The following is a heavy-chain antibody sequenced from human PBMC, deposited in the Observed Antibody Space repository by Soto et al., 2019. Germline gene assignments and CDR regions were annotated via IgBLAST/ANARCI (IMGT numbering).Heavy chain of an antibody. CDR3: PRHRIIWANHMPTVISKVGFDS. J-gene: IGHJ3*02. V-gene: IGHV3-73*01. D-gene: IGHD2-2*01. Sequence: PGGSLRLSCAASGFTFSSYGMHWVRQAPGKGLEWVGRIRNKADNYATAYAASVKGRFTISRDDSKNTTYLQISSLKTEETAVYYCPRHRIIWANHMPTVISKVGFDSWGQGRLVTV. CDR2: IRNKADNYAT. CDR1: GFTFSSYG.